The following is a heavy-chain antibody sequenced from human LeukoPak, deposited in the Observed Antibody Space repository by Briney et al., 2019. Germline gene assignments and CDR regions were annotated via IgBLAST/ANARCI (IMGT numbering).Heavy chain of an antibody. V-gene: IGHV3-7*01. CDR1: GFTFSSYW. CDR2: IKQDGSEK. D-gene: IGHD3-3*01. CDR3: AREQDGYDFWSGYHKQNWFDP. Sequence: GGSLRLSCAASGFTFSSYWMSWVRQAPGKGLEWVANIKQDGSEKYYVDSVKGRFTIPRDNAKNSLYLQMNSLRAEDTAVYYCAREQDGYDFWSGYHKQNWFDPWGQGTLVTVSS. J-gene: IGHJ5*02.